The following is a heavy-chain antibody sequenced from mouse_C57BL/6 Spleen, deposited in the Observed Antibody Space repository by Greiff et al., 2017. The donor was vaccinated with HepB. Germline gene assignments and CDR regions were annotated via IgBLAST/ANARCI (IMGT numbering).Heavy chain of an antibody. D-gene: IGHD3-3*01. CDR3: ATEGDWFAY. V-gene: IGHV1-42*01. CDR1: GYSFTGYY. Sequence: VHVKQSGPELVKPGASVKISCKASGYSFTGYYMNWVKQSPEKSLEWIGEINPSTGGTTYNQKFKAKATLTVDKSSSTAYMQLKSLTSEDSAVYYCATEGDWFAYWGQGTLVTVSA. CDR2: INPSTGGT. J-gene: IGHJ3*01.